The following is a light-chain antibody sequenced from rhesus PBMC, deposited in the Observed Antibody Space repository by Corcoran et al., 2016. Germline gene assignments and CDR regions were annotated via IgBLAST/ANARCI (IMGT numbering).Light chain of an antibody. CDR1: QGISSY. V-gene: IGKV1-38*01. CDR3: PLRNSYPLT. Sequence: DIQMTQSPSSPSATVEDRVTITCRASQGISSYLAWYQQKPGKAPKLLIYDASNLQSGVPSRFSGSGSGREFTLPISGLQPEDFAVYYCPLRNSYPLTFGGGTKVGLK. J-gene: IGKJ4*01. CDR2: DAS.